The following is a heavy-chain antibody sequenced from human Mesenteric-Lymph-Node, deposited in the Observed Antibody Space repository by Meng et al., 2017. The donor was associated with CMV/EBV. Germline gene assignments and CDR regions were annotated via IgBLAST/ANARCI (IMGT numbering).Heavy chain of an antibody. V-gene: IGHV4-39*01. J-gene: IGHJ4*02. D-gene: IGHD3-16*01. Sequence: SETLSLTCDVSGGSISSSNYYWGWIRQPPGKGLEWIGSIFDGGDTYYNPSLKSRVTISVDTSKTQFSLKLSSVTAADTAVYYCARRSWVTTFGGDYFDYWGQGTLVTVSS. CDR2: IFDGGDT. CDR3: ARRSWVTTFGGDYFDY. CDR1: GGSISSSNYY.